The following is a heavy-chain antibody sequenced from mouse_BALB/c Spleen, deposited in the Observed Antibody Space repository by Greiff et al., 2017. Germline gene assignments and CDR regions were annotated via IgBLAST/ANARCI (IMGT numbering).Heavy chain of an antibody. Sequence: EVQVVESGGGLVKPGGSLKLSCAASGFTFSDYYMYWVRQTPEQRLEWVATISDGGSYTYYPDSVKGRFTISRDNAKNNLYLQMSSLKSEDTAMYYCAQDVRSEAYWGQGTLVTVSA. V-gene: IGHV5-4*02. J-gene: IGHJ3*01. CDR3: AQDVRSEAY. CDR2: ISDGGSYT. CDR1: GFTFSDYY.